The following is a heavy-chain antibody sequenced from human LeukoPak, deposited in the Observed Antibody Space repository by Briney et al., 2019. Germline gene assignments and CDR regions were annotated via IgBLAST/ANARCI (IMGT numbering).Heavy chain of an antibody. D-gene: IGHD2-21*02. CDR2: IIPILGIA. Sequence: SVRVSCKASGGTFSSYAISWVRQAPGQGLEWMGRIIPILGIANYAQKFQGRVTITADKSTSTAYMELSSLRSEDTAVYYCARPDILAYCGGDCRDAFDIWGQGTMVTVSS. J-gene: IGHJ3*02. CDR3: ARPDILAYCGGDCRDAFDI. CDR1: GGTFSSYA. V-gene: IGHV1-69*04.